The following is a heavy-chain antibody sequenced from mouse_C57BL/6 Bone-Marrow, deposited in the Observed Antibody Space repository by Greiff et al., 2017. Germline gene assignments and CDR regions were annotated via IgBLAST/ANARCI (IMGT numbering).Heavy chain of an antibody. CDR1: GFTLTSYA. J-gene: IGHJ3*01. CDR2: LWPGGGT. Sequence: QVQLKQSGPGLVAPSQSLSITCTVSGFTLTSYAISWVRQPPGKGLEWLGELWPGGGTNYNSALKSRMSNSKGNSKSQVFLKMNNLQTDDTARYYCARNSDYVYGGFAYWGQGTLVTVSA. D-gene: IGHD2-2*01. V-gene: IGHV2-9-1*01. CDR3: ARNSDYVYGGFAY.